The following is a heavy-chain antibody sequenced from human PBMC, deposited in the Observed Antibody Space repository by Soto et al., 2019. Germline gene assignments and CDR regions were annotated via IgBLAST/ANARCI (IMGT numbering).Heavy chain of an antibody. V-gene: IGHV3-33*01. D-gene: IGHD3-10*01. Sequence: GGSLRLSCAASGFTLSSYGMHWVRQAPGKGLEWVAVIWYDGSNKNYADSVKGRFTISRDNSKNTLYLQMNSLRAEDTAVYHCARQKIAAPMDYFDYWGQGTLVTVSS. CDR2: IWYDGSNK. CDR3: ARQKIAAPMDYFDY. CDR1: GFTLSSYG. J-gene: IGHJ4*02.